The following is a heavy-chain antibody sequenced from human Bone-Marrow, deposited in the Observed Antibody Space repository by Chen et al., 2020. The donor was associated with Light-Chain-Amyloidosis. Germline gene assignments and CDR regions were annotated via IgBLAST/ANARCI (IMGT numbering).Heavy chain of an antibody. J-gene: IGHJ4*02. Sequence: QLQLQESGPGLVKPSETLSLTCTVSGGSISSSSYYWGWIRQPPGKGLEWIGSIYYSGSTYDNPSLKSRVTISVDTSKNQFSLKLSSVTAADTAVYYCARHTTPGFGELLSYFDYLGQGTLVTVSS. CDR2: IYYSGST. CDR1: GGSISSSSYY. V-gene: IGHV4-39*01. CDR3: ARHTTPGFGELLSYFDY. D-gene: IGHD3-10*01.